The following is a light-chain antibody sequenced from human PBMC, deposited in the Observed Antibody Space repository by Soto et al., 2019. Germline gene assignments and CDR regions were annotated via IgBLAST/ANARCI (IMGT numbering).Light chain of an antibody. J-gene: IGKJ2*01. Sequence: EIVLTQSPGTLSLSPGEKVTLSCRASQSGSGNYLAWFQQKPGQAPRLLIYGAFNRVTGIPDRFSGSGSGTDFTLTISRLEPEDFAVYYCQQYGTSPFTFGLGTNLEIK. V-gene: IGKV3-20*01. CDR1: QSGSGNY. CDR2: GAF. CDR3: QQYGTSPFT.